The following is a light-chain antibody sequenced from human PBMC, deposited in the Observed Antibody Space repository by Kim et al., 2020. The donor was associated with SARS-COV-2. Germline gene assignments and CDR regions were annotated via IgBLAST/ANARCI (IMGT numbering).Light chain of an antibody. V-gene: IGLV3-19*01. CDR2: GKN. CDR1: SLRIYY. CDR3: TSRGSNDNVV. J-gene: IGLJ2*01. Sequence: VALGQTVRITCQGDSLRIYYATWYQQKPVQAPIVVIYGKNNRPSGIPDRFSGSSSGNTASLTITGTQAGDEADYYCTSRGSNDNVVFGGGTQLTVL.